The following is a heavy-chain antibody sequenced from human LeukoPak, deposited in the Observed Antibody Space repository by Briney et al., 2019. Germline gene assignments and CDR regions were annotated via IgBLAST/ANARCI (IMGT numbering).Heavy chain of an antibody. D-gene: IGHD3-10*02. J-gene: IGHJ4*02. CDR2: INPNSGGT. CDR3: ARVGKNLYGVGYYFDY. Sequence: ASVKVSCKASGYTFTGYYIHWVRQAPGQGLEWMGWINPNSGGTNYAQKFQGRVTMTRDTSISTAYMELGRLRSDDTAVYYCARVGKNLYGVGYYFDYWGQGTLVTVSS. CDR1: GYTFTGYY. V-gene: IGHV1-2*02.